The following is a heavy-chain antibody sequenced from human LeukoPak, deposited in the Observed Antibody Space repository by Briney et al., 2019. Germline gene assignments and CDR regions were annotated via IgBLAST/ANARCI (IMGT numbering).Heavy chain of an antibody. CDR3: ARAPDTYYDILTGYRASYYYYGMDV. D-gene: IGHD3-9*01. Sequence: PSETLSLTCTVSGGSISSGSYYWSWIRQPAGKGLEWIGRIYTSGSTNYNPSLKSRVTISVDTSKNQFSLKLSSVTAADTAVYYCARAPDTYYDILTGYRASYYYYGMDVWGQGTTVTVSS. CDR1: GGSISSGSYY. CDR2: IYTSGST. J-gene: IGHJ6*02. V-gene: IGHV4-61*02.